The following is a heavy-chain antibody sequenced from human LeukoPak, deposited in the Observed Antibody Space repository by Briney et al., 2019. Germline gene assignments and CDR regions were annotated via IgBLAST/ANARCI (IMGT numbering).Heavy chain of an antibody. J-gene: IGHJ4*02. CDR1: GGSISSYY. V-gene: IGHV4-59*01. CDR2: IYYSGST. Sequence: SETLSLTCTVSGGSISSYYRSWIRQPPGKGLEWIGYIYYSGSTNYNPSLKSRVTISVDTSKNQFSLKLSSVTAADTAVYYCARASRDGYTKDYWGQGTLVTVSS. D-gene: IGHD5-24*01. CDR3: ARASRDGYTKDY.